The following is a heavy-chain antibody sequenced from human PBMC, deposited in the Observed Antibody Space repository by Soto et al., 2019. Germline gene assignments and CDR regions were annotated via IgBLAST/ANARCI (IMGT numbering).Heavy chain of an antibody. J-gene: IGHJ4*02. V-gene: IGHV4-39*01. CDR1: GDSISSSSYY. CDR2: VYFSGAT. D-gene: IGHD6-19*01. Sequence: QLQLQESGPGLVKTSETLSLTCIVSGDSISSSSYYWGWIRQPPGKGLEWMGSVYFSGATNYNSALKSRVTISVDTSKNQFSLKLSYVTAADKAVYYCARVRRSGWYLDYWGQGTLVTVSS. CDR3: ARVRRSGWYLDY.